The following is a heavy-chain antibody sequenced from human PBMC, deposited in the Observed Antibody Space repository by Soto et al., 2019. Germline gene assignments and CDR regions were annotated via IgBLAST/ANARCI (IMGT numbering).Heavy chain of an antibody. V-gene: IGHV3-48*03. CDR3: AREAVDDAFDI. D-gene: IGHD6-25*01. Sequence: SLLLSCAASGFTFSIYEMNWVRQAPGKGLEWVSYISTSGSTVYNADSVQGRFTISRDNAKNSLYLQMNSLRAEDTAVYYCAREAVDDAFDIWGQGTMVTVSS. J-gene: IGHJ3*02. CDR2: ISTSGSTV. CDR1: GFTFSIYE.